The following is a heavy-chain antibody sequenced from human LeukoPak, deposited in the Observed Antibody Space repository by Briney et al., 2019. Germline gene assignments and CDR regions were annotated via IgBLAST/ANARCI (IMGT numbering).Heavy chain of an antibody. D-gene: IGHD2-2*01. CDR1: GGTFSSYS. Sequence: SVKVSCKASGGTFSSYSISWVRQAPGQGLEWMGGIIPIFGTANYAQKFQGRVTIPVDEYTSTAYMELSSLRSEDTDVYYCASIVVVPAAIHKMGNWFDPWGQGTLVTVSS. CDR3: ASIVVVPAAIHKMGNWFDP. V-gene: IGHV1-69*01. CDR2: IIPIFGTA. J-gene: IGHJ5*02.